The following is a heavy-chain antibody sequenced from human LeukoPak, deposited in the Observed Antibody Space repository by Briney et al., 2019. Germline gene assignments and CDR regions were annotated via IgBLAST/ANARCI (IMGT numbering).Heavy chain of an antibody. CDR3: ARDGARGYSGYDLDY. J-gene: IGHJ4*02. CDR1: GYTFTSYY. D-gene: IGHD5-12*01. CDR2: INPSCGST. Sequence: ASVKVSCKASGYTFTSYYMHWVRQAPGQGLEWMGIINPSCGSTSYAQKFQGRVTMTRDTSTSTVYMELSSLRSEDTAVYYCARDGARGYSGYDLDYWGQGTLVTVSS. V-gene: IGHV1-46*01.